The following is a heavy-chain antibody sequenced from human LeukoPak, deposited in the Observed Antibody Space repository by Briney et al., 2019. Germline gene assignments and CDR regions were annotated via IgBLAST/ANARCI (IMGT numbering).Heavy chain of an antibody. D-gene: IGHD3-16*01. CDR3: TRDPGGPFDY. J-gene: IGHJ4*02. V-gene: IGHV3-49*03. CDR1: GFTFSSYA. Sequence: GGSLRLSCAASGFTFSSYAMSWFRQAPGKGLEWVGFIRSKAYGGTTEYAASVKGRFTISRDDSKSIAYLQMNSLKTEDTAVYYCTRDPGGPFDYWGQGTLVTVSS. CDR2: IRSKAYGGTT.